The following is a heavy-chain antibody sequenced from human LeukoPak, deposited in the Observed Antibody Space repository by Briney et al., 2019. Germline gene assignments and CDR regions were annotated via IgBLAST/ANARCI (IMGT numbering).Heavy chain of an antibody. CDR1: GYSFTNQR. V-gene: IGHV5-51*01. CDR2: IYGGDSDT. J-gene: IGHJ4*02. Sequence: GESLKIPCKGSGYSFTNQRIGWVRQTPGKGLEWMGTIYGGDSDTRYSPSFRGQVTISVDQSISTAYLQRGSLQASDSAMYYCAISTGWFGDYDYWGQGTLVTVSS. D-gene: IGHD3-10*01. CDR3: AISTGWFGDYDY.